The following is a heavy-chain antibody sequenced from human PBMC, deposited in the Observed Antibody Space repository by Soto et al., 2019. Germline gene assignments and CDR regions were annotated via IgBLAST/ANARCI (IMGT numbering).Heavy chain of an antibody. CDR3: ARGLWSFDY. D-gene: IGHD5-18*01. CDR2: IWLDGSNK. Sequence: ESGGGVVQPGRSLRLSCAASGFTFSSYGMHWVRQAPGKGLEWVAVIWLDGSNKYYADSVKGRFTISRDNSKITLYLQMNSLRAEDTAVYYCARGLWSFDYWGQGNLVTVSS. CDR1: GFTFSSYG. V-gene: IGHV3-33*01. J-gene: IGHJ4*02.